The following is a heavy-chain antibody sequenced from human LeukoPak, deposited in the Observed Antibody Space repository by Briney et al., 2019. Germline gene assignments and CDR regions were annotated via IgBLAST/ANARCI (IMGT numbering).Heavy chain of an antibody. CDR2: INANSGGP. CDR3: ARVGSPGVATWVY. D-gene: IGHD1-26*01. CDR1: GYTFTGYY. V-gene: IGHV1-2*02. Sequence: ASVKVSCKASGYTFTGYYLHWVRLAPGQGLEWMGWINANSGGPDYPQKFQGRVTMTTDTSINTAYMELSRLRSDDTAVDYCARVGSPGVATWVYWGQGTLVTVSS. J-gene: IGHJ4*02.